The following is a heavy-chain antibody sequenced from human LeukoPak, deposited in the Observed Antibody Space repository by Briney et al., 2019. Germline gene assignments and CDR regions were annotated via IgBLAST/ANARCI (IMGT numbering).Heavy chain of an antibody. CDR3: ARRHYDLWTGFYQYFDY. J-gene: IGHJ4*02. CDR2: IYPDDSDI. Sequence: GESLQISCQASGYKFANYWIGWVRQMPGKGLEWLGIIYPDDSDIRYSPSSRGQVTISVDRSINTAYLQWTSLEASDTAMYYCARRHYDLWTGFYQYFDYWGQGTPVTVSS. CDR1: GYKFANYW. V-gene: IGHV5-51*01. D-gene: IGHD3-3*01.